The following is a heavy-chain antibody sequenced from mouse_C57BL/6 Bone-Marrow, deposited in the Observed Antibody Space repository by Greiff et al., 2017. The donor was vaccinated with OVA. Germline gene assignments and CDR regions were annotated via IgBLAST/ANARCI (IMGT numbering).Heavy chain of an antibody. D-gene: IGHD2-3*01. CDR2: IDPENGDT. CDR3: TSIYDGYYRYFDV. V-gene: IGHV14-4*01. Sequence: VQLQQSGAELVRPGASVKLSCTASGFNIKDDYMHWVKQRPEQGLEWIGWIDPENGDTEYDSKFQGKATITADTSSNTAYLQLSILTSEDTAVYYCTSIYDGYYRYFDVWGTGTTVTVSS. J-gene: IGHJ1*03. CDR1: GFNIKDDY.